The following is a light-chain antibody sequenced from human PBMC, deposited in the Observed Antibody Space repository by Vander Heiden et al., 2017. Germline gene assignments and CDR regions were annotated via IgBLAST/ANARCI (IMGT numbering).Light chain of an antibody. CDR2: AAT. Sequence: DIQLTPSPSSLSASVGDRVTITCRARQTISTYLYWYQQRPGRAPRFLIYAATTLQSEVPSRFSGHVSGTDFILTISSLQPEDFATYYCQQSYSTPHTFGQGTRLEIK. J-gene: IGKJ2*01. V-gene: IGKV1-39*01. CDR3: QQSYSTPHT. CDR1: QTISTY.